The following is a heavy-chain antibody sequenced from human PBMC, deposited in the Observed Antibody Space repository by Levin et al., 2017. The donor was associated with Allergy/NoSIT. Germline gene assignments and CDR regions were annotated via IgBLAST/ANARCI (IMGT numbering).Heavy chain of an antibody. V-gene: IGHV4-4*02. J-gene: IGHJ4*02. CDR3: AGGYNYRWVY. CDR2: IHHSGST. CDR1: SDAITTNNHW. D-gene: IGHD5-24*01. Sequence: SETLSLTRVVSSDAITTNNHWWSWVRQPPGKGLEWIGEIHHSGSTNYNASLKSRVTMSVDTSKNQFSLNLSSVTAADTAVFFCAGGYNYRWVYWGQGTLVTVSS.